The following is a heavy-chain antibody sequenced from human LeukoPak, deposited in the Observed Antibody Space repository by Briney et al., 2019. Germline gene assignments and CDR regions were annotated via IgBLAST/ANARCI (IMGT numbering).Heavy chain of an antibody. J-gene: IGHJ4*02. CDR2: IYYSGST. V-gene: IGHV4-59*01. Sequence: PSETLSLTCTVSGGSITSYFWSWVRQPPGKGLEWIGYIYYSGSTNYNPSLKSRVTISLDTSKNQFSLKLSSVTAADTAVYYCARDRVRGNANPYFDYWGQGTLVTVSS. CDR1: GGSITSYF. D-gene: IGHD1-1*01. CDR3: ARDRVRGNANPYFDY.